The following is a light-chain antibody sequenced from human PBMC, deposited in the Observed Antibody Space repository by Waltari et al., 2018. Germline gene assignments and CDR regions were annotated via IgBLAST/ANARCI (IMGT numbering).Light chain of an antibody. Sequence: QSVLTQPPSASGPPGQRVTISCSGSSSNIGRNTVHWYQQLPGTAPKLLIYSNNQRPSGVPDRFSGSKSGTSASLAISGLQSEDEADYYCAAWDDSLNGSFGGGTKLTVL. CDR2: SNN. CDR1: SSNIGRNT. CDR3: AAWDDSLNGS. J-gene: IGLJ2*01. V-gene: IGLV1-44*01.